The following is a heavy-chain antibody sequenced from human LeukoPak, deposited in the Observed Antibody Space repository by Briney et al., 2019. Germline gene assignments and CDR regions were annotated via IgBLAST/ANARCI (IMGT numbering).Heavy chain of an antibody. J-gene: IGHJ6*03. Sequence: EASVKVSCKASGGTFSSYAISWVRQAPGQGLEWMGGIIPIFGTANYAQKFQGRVPITTDESTSTAYMELTSLRSEDTAVYYCARDSGSSADYYYYYMDVWGKGTTVTVSS. V-gene: IGHV1-69*05. CDR3: ARDSGSSADYYYYYMDV. D-gene: IGHD1-26*01. CDR2: IIPIFGTA. CDR1: GGTFSSYA.